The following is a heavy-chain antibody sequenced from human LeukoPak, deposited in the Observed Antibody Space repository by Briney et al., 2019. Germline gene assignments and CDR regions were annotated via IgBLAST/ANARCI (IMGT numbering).Heavy chain of an antibody. CDR3: ARESTPLRGAFDP. CDR1: GFTLRNNH. V-gene: IGHV3-53*04. Sequence: PGGSLRLSCAASGFTLRNNHMSWVRQAPGKGLEWVSVIDSRDNTYHADSVKGRFTISRHTSKNTLYLQTNSLRAEDTAVYYCARESTPLRGAFDPWGPGTLVTVSS. CDR2: IDSRDNT. D-gene: IGHD5-24*01. J-gene: IGHJ5*02.